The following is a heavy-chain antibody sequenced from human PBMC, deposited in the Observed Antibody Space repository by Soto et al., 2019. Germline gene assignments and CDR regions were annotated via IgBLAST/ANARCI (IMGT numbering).Heavy chain of an antibody. V-gene: IGHV1-69*01. CDR2: INPIYGTA. CDR3: ARNNHRFLKDYGFWSGYYSDGMDV. J-gene: IGHJ6*02. D-gene: IGHD3-3*01. CDR1: GGTFSSYA. Sequence: QVQLVQSGAEVKKPGSSVKVSCKASGGTFSSYAISWVRQAPGQGLEWLGGINPIYGTANYAQKFQGRVPIPADESTSTAYMELSSLRSDDTAVYYSARNNHRFLKDYGFWSGYYSDGMDVWGQGTTVTVSS.